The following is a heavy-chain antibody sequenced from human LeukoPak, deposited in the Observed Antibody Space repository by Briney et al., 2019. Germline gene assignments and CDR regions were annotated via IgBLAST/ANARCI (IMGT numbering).Heavy chain of an antibody. J-gene: IGHJ3*01. Sequence: GGSLRLSCAASGFTFSGSAMHWVRQASGKGLEWVGRIRSKANSYATAYAASVKGRFTISRDDSKNTAYLQMNSLKTEDTAVYYCAKDWKWERLIGAFNVWGQGTMVTVS. V-gene: IGHV3-73*01. CDR2: IRSKANSYAT. CDR1: GFTFSGSA. D-gene: IGHD1-26*01. CDR3: AKDWKWERLIGAFNV.